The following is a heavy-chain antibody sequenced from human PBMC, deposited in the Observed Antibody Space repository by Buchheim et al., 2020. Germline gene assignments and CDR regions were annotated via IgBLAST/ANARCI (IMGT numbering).Heavy chain of an antibody. Sequence: EVQLVESGGALVQPGGSLRVSCAASGFTFSNYWMYWVRQAPGKGLVWVSRINTDGSYTSYGDSVKGRFTTSRDNVKNTLYPQMNSLRVEDTAVYYCARELSDYYGMDVWGQGTT. J-gene: IGHJ6*02. V-gene: IGHV3-74*01. CDR2: INTDGSYT. CDR1: GFTFSNYW. CDR3: ARELSDYYGMDV.